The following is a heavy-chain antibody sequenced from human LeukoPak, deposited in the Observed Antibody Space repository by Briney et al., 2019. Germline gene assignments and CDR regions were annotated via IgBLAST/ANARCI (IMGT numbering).Heavy chain of an antibody. J-gene: IGHJ4*02. CDR1: GFTFSSYE. CDR2: ISTSGSTI. V-gene: IGHV3-48*03. Sequence: PGGSLRLPCAVSGFTFSSYEMNWVRQAPGKGLEWISYISTSGSTIHYADSVKGRFTISRDNAKNSLYPQMHSLRAEDTAVYYCARSGNYYDYWGQGTLVTVSS. CDR3: ARSGNYYDY. D-gene: IGHD1-26*01.